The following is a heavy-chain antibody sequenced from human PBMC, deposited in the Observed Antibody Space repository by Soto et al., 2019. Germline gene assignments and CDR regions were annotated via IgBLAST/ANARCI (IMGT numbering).Heavy chain of an antibody. CDR1: GFTFSNYG. V-gene: IGHV3-23*01. CDR2: ISGSGGST. Sequence: PGGSLRLSCAASGFTFSNYGMSWVRQSPGKGLEWVSAISGSGGSTYYADSVKGRFTISRDNSKNTLYLQMNSLRAEDTAVYYCATTYYYDSSGSRALDYWGQGTLVTVSS. J-gene: IGHJ4*02. D-gene: IGHD3-22*01. CDR3: ATTYYYDSSGSRALDY.